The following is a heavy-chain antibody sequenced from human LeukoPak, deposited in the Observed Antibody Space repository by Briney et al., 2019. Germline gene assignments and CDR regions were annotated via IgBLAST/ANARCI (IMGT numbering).Heavy chain of an antibody. D-gene: IGHD6-13*01. V-gene: IGHV4-59*01. J-gene: IGHJ3*02. CDR1: GGSISSYY. CDR2: IYYSGST. Sequence: SETLSLTCTVSGGSISSYYWSWIRQPPGKGLEWIGYIYYSGSTNYNPSLKSRVTISVDTSKNQFSLKLSSVTAADTAVYYCAREQSVEQQLPRAGAFDIWGQGTMVTVSS. CDR3: AREQSVEQQLPRAGAFDI.